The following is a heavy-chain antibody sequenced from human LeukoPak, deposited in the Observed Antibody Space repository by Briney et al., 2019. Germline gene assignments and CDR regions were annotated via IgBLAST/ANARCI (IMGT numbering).Heavy chain of an antibody. J-gene: IGHJ4*02. V-gene: IGHV4-59*08. D-gene: IGHD1-26*01. CDR3: ARHDRNSGRYYDFDY. CDR2: IYYSGST. CDR1: GGSLTNYY. Sequence: SETLSLTCTDSGGSLTNYYWSWIRQPPGKGLEWIGYIYYSGSTEYNPSLKSRVTISVDTSKNQFSLKLTSVTAADSATYYCARHDRNSGRYYDFDYWGQGTLVTVSS.